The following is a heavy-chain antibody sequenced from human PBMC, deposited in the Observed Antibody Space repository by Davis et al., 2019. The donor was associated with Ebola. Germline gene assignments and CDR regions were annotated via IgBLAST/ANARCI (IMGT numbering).Heavy chain of an antibody. V-gene: IGHV4-39*01. CDR1: GGSISSSSYY. CDR2: IYYSGST. Sequence: PSETLSLTCTVSGGSISSSSYYWGWIRQPPGKGLEWIGSIYYSGSTYYNPSLKSRVTISVDTSKNQFSLKLSSVTAADTAVYYCARGLYREFDPWGQGTLVTVSS. J-gene: IGHJ5*02. D-gene: IGHD2-15*01. CDR3: ARGLYREFDP.